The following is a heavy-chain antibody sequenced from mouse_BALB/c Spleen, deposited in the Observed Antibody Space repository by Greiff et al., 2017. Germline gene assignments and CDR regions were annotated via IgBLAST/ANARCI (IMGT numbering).Heavy chain of an antibody. D-gene: IGHD2-10*01. CDR1: GYTFTDYE. J-gene: IGHJ3*01. Sequence: QVQLKQSGAELVRPGASMTLSCKASGYTFTDYEMHWVKQTPVHGLEWIGAIDPETGGTAYNQKFKGKATLTADKSSSTAYMELRSLTSEDSAVYYCTRTYYGNYAWFAYWGQGTLVTVSA. CDR3: TRTYYGNYAWFAY. CDR2: IDPETGGT. V-gene: IGHV1-15*01.